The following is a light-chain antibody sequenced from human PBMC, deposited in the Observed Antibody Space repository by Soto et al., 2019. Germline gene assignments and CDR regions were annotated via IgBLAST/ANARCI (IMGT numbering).Light chain of an antibody. CDR3: QQRSDWPPT. CDR2: DAS. Sequence: EIVMTQSPAALSLSPGEGATLSCKASQSVTTYLAWYQQKPGQTPRLLIYDASIRAAGIPGRFSGSGSGTDFPLTISSLEREDFAVYFCQQRSDWPPTFVGGTKVEMK. V-gene: IGKV3-11*01. J-gene: IGKJ4*01. CDR1: QSVTTY.